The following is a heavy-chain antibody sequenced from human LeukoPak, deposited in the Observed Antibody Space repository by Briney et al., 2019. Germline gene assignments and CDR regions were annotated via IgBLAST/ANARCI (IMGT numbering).Heavy chain of an antibody. V-gene: IGHV3-33*01. D-gene: IGHD4-17*01. J-gene: IGHJ4*02. CDR2: IWYDGSNK. Sequence: GRSLRLSCAASGFTFSSYGMHGVRQAPGKGLEWVAVIWYDGSNKYYADSVKGRFTISRDNSKNTLYLQMNSLRAEDTAVYYCARDLQGMTTVTYYFDYWGQGTLVTVSS. CDR1: GFTFSSYG. CDR3: ARDLQGMTTVTYYFDY.